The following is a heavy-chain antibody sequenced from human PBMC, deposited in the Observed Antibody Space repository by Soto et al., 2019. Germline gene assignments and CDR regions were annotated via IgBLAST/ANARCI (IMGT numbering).Heavy chain of an antibody. V-gene: IGHV3-11*01. J-gene: IGHJ3*02. Sequence: GGSLRLSCAASGFTFSDYYMSWIRQAPGKGLEWVSYISSSGSTIYYADSVKGRFTISRDNAKNSLYLQMNSLRAEDTAVYYCATRTVGGDCYWDDAIDIWGPGTMVTVSS. CDR3: ATRTVGGDCYWDDAIDI. CDR1: GFTFSDYY. CDR2: ISSSGSTI. D-gene: IGHD2-21*01.